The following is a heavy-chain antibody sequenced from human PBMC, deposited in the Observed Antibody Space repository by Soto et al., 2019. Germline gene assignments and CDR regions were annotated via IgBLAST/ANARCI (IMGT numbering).Heavy chain of an antibody. D-gene: IGHD6-13*01. J-gene: IGHJ4*02. Sequence: GESLKISCAASGFTFSSYAMSWVRQAPGKGLEWVSAISGSGGSTYYADSVKGRFTISRDNSKNTLYLQMNSLRAEDTAVYYCAEQQQLVEYYFDYWGQGTLVTVSS. CDR3: AEQQQLVEYYFDY. CDR1: GFTFSSYA. CDR2: ISGSGGST. V-gene: IGHV3-23*01.